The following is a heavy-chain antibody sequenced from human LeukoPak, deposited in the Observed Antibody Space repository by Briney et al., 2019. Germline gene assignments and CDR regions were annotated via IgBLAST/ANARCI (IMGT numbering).Heavy chain of an antibody. Sequence: GGSLRLSCAASGFTFSKTWMSWVRQAPGKGLEWVACIMEDGSVQKYVDSVRGRFTISRDNARNSLYLQMNSLRVEDTAVYYCAKDTPRGYNYGYFDYWGQETLLTVSS. J-gene: IGHJ4*02. V-gene: IGHV3-7*01. CDR3: AKDTPRGYNYGYFDY. CDR1: GFTFSKTW. CDR2: IMEDGSVQ. D-gene: IGHD5-18*01.